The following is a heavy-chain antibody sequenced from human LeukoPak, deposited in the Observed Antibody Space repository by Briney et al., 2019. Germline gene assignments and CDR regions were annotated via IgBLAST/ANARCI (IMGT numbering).Heavy chain of an antibody. J-gene: IGHJ4*02. CDR1: GFTFSSYG. Sequence: GRPVRLSCAASGFTFSSYGMHWARQAPGKGLEWVAVISYDGSNKYYADSVKGRFTISRDNSKNTLYLQMNSLRAEDTAVYYCAKLYSYGSGPVDYWGQGTLVTVSS. CDR2: ISYDGSNK. D-gene: IGHD5-18*01. V-gene: IGHV3-30*18. CDR3: AKLYSYGSGPVDY.